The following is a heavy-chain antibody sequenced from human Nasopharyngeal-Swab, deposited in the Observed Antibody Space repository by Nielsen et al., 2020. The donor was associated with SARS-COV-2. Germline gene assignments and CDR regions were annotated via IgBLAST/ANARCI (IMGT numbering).Heavy chain of an antibody. D-gene: IGHD2-8*01. V-gene: IGHV1-46*01. Sequence: ASVKVSCKVSGYPFSTYFIHWVRQAPGQGLEWMGIINPSTGATLYAQRSQGRVTMTTDTSTSTIYMDLSGLRVEDTAVYYCATPQASNLDYWGQGTLVTVSS. CDR3: ATPQASNLDY. CDR1: GYPFSTYF. CDR2: INPSTGAT. J-gene: IGHJ4*02.